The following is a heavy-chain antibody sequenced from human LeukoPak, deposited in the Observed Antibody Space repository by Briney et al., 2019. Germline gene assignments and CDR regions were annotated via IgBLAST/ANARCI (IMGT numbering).Heavy chain of an antibody. V-gene: IGHV3-53*01. J-gene: IGHJ2*01. CDR1: GFTVSNNY. Sequence: GGSLRLSCAASGFTVSNNYMNWVRQAPGKWLECVSVIYSGGSTYYADSVKGRFTISRDNSKNTLYLQMNSLRAEDTAVYYCASDRYYYDSSGYYSHYWYFDLWGRGTLVTVSS. D-gene: IGHD3-22*01. CDR3: ASDRYYYDSSGYYSHYWYFDL. CDR2: IYSGGST.